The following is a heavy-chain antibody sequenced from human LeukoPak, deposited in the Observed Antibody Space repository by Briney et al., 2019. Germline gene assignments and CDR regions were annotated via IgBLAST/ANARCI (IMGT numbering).Heavy chain of an antibody. Sequence: SETLSLTCTVSGGSISSGSYYWSWIRQPAGKGLEWIGRIYTSGSTNYNPSLKSRVTISVDTSKNQFSLKLSSVTAADTAVYYCARVDCSSTSCPIDYWGQGTLVTVSS. CDR1: GGSISSGSYY. CDR2: IYTSGST. CDR3: ARVDCSSTSCPIDY. V-gene: IGHV4-61*02. D-gene: IGHD2-2*01. J-gene: IGHJ4*02.